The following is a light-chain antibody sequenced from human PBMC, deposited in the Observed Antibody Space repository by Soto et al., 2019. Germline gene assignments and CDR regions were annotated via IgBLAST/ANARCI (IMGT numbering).Light chain of an antibody. CDR2: SIN. CDR3: SSWDDSLDGPV. CDR1: YSNIGSNF. J-gene: IGLJ3*02. Sequence: QSVLTQPPSASETPGQTVTISCSGRYSNIGSNFVSWYQRLPGTAPKLLIYSINQRPSGVPDRFSGSKSGTSASLTISGLQSEDEADYFCSSWDDSLDGPVFGGGTKVTVL. V-gene: IGLV1-44*01.